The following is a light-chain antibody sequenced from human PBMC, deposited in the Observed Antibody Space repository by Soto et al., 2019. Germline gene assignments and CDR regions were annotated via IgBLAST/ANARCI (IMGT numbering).Light chain of an antibody. V-gene: IGKV1-8*01. Sequence: AIRMTQSPSSLSASTGDRVTITCRASQGISSYLAWYQQKPGKAPKLLIYAASTLQSGVPSRFSGSGSGTDFTPTISCLQSEYFANYYYQQYYSYPFTFGRGTKVDIK. J-gene: IGKJ3*01. CDR1: QGISSY. CDR3: QQYYSYPFT. CDR2: AAS.